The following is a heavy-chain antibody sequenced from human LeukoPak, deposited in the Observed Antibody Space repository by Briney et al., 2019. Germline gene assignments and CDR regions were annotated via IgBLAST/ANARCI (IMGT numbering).Heavy chain of an antibody. CDR3: AAQSGSGSNYPVY. CDR2: ISSGSSAI. Sequence: PGGSLRLSCAASGFTFSSYSMNWVPQAPEKGLERISYISSGSSAIYYADSVKGRFTISRDNAKNSLYLRTKSLRAEDTAVYYCAAQSGSGSNYPVYCGQGALVTVSS. D-gene: IGHD3-10*01. J-gene: IGHJ4*02. CDR1: GFTFSSYS. V-gene: IGHV3-48*01.